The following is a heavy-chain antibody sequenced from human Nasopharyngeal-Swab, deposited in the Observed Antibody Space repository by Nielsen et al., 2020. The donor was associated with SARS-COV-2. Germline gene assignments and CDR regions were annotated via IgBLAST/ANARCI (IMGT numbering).Heavy chain of an antibody. J-gene: IGHJ4*02. Sequence: ASVKVSCKAAAYTFTSNDMHWVRQSPGQRLEWMGWISAYNGNTNYAQKLQGRVTMTTDTSTSTAYMELRSLRSDDTAVYYCARDAFGGVIVHDYWGQGTLVTVSS. D-gene: IGHD3-16*02. V-gene: IGHV1-18*01. CDR1: AYTFTSND. CDR3: ARDAFGGVIVHDY. CDR2: ISAYNGNT.